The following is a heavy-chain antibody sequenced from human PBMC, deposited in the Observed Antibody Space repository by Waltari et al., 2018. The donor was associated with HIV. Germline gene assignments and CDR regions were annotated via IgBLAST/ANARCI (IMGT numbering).Heavy chain of an antibody. J-gene: IGHJ6*02. Sequence: EVQLMESGGGLVQFGGSLRLSGAVSGFTFTNYGRSWVRQTPGKVLEWGAYIKDDGSEKYYMGSVKGRFTISIDNAKNSMFLQMNSLRAEDTAVYYCARIGTFPHNYAIDFWGQGTTVTVSS. CDR3: ARIGTFPHNYAIDF. D-gene: IGHD1-26*01. CDR2: IKDDGSEK. V-gene: IGHV3-7*01. CDR1: GFTFTNYG.